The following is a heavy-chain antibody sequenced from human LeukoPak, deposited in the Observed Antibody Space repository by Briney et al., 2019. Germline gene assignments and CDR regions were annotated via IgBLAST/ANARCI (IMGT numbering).Heavy chain of an antibody. J-gene: IGHJ4*02. CDR2: IYYSGST. V-gene: IGHV4-39*01. Sequence: SETLSLTCTVSGGSISSSSYYWGWIGQTPGKGLEWIGSIYYSGSTYYNPSLKSRVTISVDTSKKQFSLKLSSVTAADTAVYYCARSRSHDYDSSGYSLFDYWGQGTLVTVSS. CDR1: GGSISSSSYY. D-gene: IGHD3-22*01. CDR3: ARSRSHDYDSSGYSLFDY.